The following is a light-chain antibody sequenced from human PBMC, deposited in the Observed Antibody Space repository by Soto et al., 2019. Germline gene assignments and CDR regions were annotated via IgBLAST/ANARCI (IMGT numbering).Light chain of an antibody. J-gene: IGLJ1*01. V-gene: IGLV2-23*01. Sequence: QSVLAQPASVSGSPGQSITISCTGASGYVGTYSLVSWYQQHPGKAPKVVIYEGHKRPSGVPDRFSGSTSVNTASLTISGLQTEDEADYYCLSYTASRTFVFGTGTKVTGL. CDR3: LSYTASRTFV. CDR2: EGH. CDR1: SGYVGTYSL.